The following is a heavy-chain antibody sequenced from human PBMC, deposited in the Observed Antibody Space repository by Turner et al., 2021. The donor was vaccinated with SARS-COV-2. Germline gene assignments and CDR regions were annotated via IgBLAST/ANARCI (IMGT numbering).Heavy chain of an antibody. J-gene: IGHJ2*01. V-gene: IGHV1-8*03. D-gene: IGHD2-2*01. CDR3: ARGGYCSSTSCSPYWYFDL. Sequence: QVQLVQSGAEVKKPGASVKVSCKASGYTFTSYDINWVRQATGQRLEWVGWMNPDSGNTAYAQKFQGRVTITRNTSISTAYMELSSLRSEDTAVYYCARGGYCSSTSCSPYWYFDLWGRGTLVTVSS. CDR2: MNPDSGNT. CDR1: GYTFTSYD.